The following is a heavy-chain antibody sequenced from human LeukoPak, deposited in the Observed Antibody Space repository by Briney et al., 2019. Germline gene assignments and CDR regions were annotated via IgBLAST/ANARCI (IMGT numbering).Heavy chain of an antibody. D-gene: IGHD6-13*01. CDR2: INTNTGNP. J-gene: IGHJ4*02. CDR1: GYTFTSYA. V-gene: IGHV7-4-1*02. CDR3: ASGYSSNWAPTHLDY. Sequence: ASVMVSCKASGYTFTSYAMNWVRQAPGQGLEWMGWINTNTGNPTYAQGFTGRFVFSLDTSVSTAYLQISSLAAEDTGVYYCASGYSSNWAPTHLDYWGQGTLVTVSS.